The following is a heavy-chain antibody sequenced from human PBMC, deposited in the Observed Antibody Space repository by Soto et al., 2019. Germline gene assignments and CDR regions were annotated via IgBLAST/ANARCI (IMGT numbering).Heavy chain of an antibody. J-gene: IGHJ4*02. V-gene: IGHV3-9*01. CDR3: AKSLRNDFWSGYYLYY. CDR2: ISWNSGSI. Sequence: EVQLVESGGGLVQPGRSLRLSCAASGFTFDDYAMHWVRQAPGKGLEWVSGISWNSGSIGYADSVKGRFTISRDNAKNSLYLQMNSLRAEDTALYYCAKSLRNDFWSGYYLYYWGQGTLVTVSS. D-gene: IGHD3-3*01. CDR1: GFTFDDYA.